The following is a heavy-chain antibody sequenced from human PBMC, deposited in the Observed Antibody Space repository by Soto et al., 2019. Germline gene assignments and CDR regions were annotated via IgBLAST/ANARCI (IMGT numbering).Heavy chain of an antibody. J-gene: IGHJ3*02. CDR1: GYTFTGYY. D-gene: IGHD2-2*01. Sequence: ASVKVSCKASGYTFTGYYLHWVRPAPGQGLEWMGWINPNSGGTNYAQKFQGRVTMTRDTSISTAYMELSRLRSDDTAVYYCARVMTAAMVHAFDIWGQGTMVTVSS. CDR2: INPNSGGT. V-gene: IGHV1-2*02. CDR3: ARVMTAAMVHAFDI.